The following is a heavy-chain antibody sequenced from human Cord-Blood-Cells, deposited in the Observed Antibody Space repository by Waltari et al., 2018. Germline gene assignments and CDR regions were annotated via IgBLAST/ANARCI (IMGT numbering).Heavy chain of an antibody. V-gene: IGHV4-38-2*02. Sequence: QVQLQESGPGLVKPSETLSLTCTVSGYSISSGYYWGWIRQPPGKGLEWMGSIYHSGSTYYNPSLKSRVTISVDTSKNQFSLKLSSVTAADTAVYYCARVRFRDAFDIWGQGTMVTVSS. J-gene: IGHJ3*02. CDR1: GYSISSGYY. CDR2: IYHSGST. CDR3: ARVRFRDAFDI.